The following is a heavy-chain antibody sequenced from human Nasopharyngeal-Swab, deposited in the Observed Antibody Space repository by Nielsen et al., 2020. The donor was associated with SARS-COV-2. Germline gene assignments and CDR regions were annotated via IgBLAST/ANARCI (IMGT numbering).Heavy chain of an antibody. V-gene: IGHV4-59*12. CDR1: GGSISSYY. D-gene: IGHD1-7*01. CDR2: IYYSGST. CDR3: AREWGYITGTQAFDI. Sequence: SETLSLTCTVSGGSISSYYWSWIRQPPGKGLEWIGYIYYSGSTYYNPSLKSRVTISVDTSKNQFSLKLSSVTAADTAVYYCAREWGYITGTQAFDIWGQGTMVTVSS. J-gene: IGHJ3*02.